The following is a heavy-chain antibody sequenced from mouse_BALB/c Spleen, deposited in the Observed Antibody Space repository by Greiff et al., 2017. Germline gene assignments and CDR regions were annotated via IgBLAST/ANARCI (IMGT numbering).Heavy chain of an antibody. Sequence: QVQLQQSGAELAKPGASVKLSCKASVYPFTSYWMHWVKQRPGQGLEWIGYINPSTGYPEYNQKFKDKATLTADKSSSTAYMQLSSLTSEDSAVYYCAREEVRRAMDYWGQGTSVTVSS. CDR1: VYPFTSYW. V-gene: IGHV1-7*01. J-gene: IGHJ4*01. CDR2: INPSTGYP. D-gene: IGHD2-14*01. CDR3: AREEVRRAMDY.